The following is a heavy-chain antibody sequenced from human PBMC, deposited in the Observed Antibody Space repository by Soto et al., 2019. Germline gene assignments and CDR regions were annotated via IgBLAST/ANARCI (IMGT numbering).Heavy chain of an antibody. J-gene: IGHJ4*02. V-gene: IGHV5-10-1*01. D-gene: IGHD3-22*01. CDR2: IDPTDSYT. CDR3: ARLTLAQDSSGYPVFDY. CDR1: GYNFTTYW. Sequence: VESQKISCKAAGYNFTTYWISWVRQKPGKGLECMGRIDPTDSYTDYGPSFEGHVTMSVDGSINTAYLEWSSLKASDSAMYYCARLTLAQDSSGYPVFDYWGRGTLVTVSS.